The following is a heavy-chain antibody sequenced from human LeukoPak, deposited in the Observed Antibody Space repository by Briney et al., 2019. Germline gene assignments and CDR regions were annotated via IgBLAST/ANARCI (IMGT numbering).Heavy chain of an antibody. D-gene: IGHD6-6*01. J-gene: IGHJ4*02. CDR2: IYYSGST. Sequence: SETLSLTCTVSGGSISSYYWNWVRQPAGKGLEWIGSIYYSGSTYYNPSLKSRVTISVDTSKNQFSLKLSSVTAADTAVYYCARHERGSSSAFDYWGQGTLVTVSS. CDR1: GGSISSYY. V-gene: IGHV4-59*05. CDR3: ARHERGSSSAFDY.